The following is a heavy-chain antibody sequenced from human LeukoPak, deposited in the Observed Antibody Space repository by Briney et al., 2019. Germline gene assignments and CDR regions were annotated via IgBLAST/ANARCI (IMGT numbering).Heavy chain of an antibody. CDR2: IIPIFGTA. Sequence: SVKVSCKASGGTFSSYAISWVRQAPGQGLEWMGGIIPIFGTANYAQKFQGRVTITADKSTSTAYMELSRLRSEDTAVYYCARTDYDFWSGASYYYYYMDVWGKGTTVTVSS. J-gene: IGHJ6*03. CDR3: ARTDYDFWSGASYYYYYMDV. CDR1: GGTFSSYA. V-gene: IGHV1-69*06. D-gene: IGHD3-3*01.